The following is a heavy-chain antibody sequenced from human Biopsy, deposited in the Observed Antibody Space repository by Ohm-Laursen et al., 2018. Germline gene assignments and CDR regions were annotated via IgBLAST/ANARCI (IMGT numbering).Heavy chain of an antibody. CDR1: GFSFSDYH. D-gene: IGHD3-22*01. Sequence: RSLRLSCTASGFSFSDYHMRWIRQAPGRGLEGVSGFNWNSDNLGYVGSVKGRFTISRDNAKNSVYLQMNSLRAEDTAFYYCAKDLASGSGYYWYFDFWGRGTLVTVSS. CDR2: FNWNSDNL. CDR3: AKDLASGSGYYWYFDF. J-gene: IGHJ2*01. V-gene: IGHV3-9*01.